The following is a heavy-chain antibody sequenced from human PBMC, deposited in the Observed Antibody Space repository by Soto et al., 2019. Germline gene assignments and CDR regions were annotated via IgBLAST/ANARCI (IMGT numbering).Heavy chain of an antibody. D-gene: IGHD3-10*01. Sequence: EMQLLESGGGLVQPGGSLRLSCAASGFTFSNYAMSWVRQAPGKGLEWVSTLTAGGGDTYYAESVKGRFTISRDNSKNPLYMEMNRLRGEDTALYYCAKKYSYDSGTYLYHLGWWGQGTLVTVSS. CDR2: LTAGGGDT. CDR3: AKKYSYDSGTYLYHLGW. CDR1: GFTFSNYA. J-gene: IGHJ1*01. V-gene: IGHV3-23*01.